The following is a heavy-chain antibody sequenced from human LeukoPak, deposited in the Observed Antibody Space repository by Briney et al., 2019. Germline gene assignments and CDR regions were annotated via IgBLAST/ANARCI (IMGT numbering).Heavy chain of an antibody. CDR3: AYCSSTSCYKGVDY. V-gene: IGHV3-15*01. CDR1: GFTFSNAW. CDR2: IKSKTDGGTT. D-gene: IGHD2-2*02. J-gene: IGHJ4*02. Sequence: GGSLRLSCAASGFTFSNAWMSWVRQAPGKGLEWVGRIKSKTDGGTTDYAAPVKGRFTISRDDSKNTLYLQMNSLKTEDTAVYCCAYCSSTSCYKGVDYWGQGTLVTVSS.